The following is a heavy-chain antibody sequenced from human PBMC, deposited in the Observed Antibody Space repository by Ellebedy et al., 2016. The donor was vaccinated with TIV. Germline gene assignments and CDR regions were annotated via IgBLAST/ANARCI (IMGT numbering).Heavy chain of an antibody. Sequence: GESLKISXAATGFTFSSYWMNWVRQAPGKGLEWVSAISSSGDITFYADSVKGRFAISRDNSKKTVHLQMNSLRAEETALYYCVKRAGATVAGRAFDIWGQGTMVTVSS. V-gene: IGHV3-23*01. CDR3: VKRAGATVAGRAFDI. CDR1: GFTFSSYW. CDR2: ISSSGDIT. J-gene: IGHJ3*02. D-gene: IGHD6-13*01.